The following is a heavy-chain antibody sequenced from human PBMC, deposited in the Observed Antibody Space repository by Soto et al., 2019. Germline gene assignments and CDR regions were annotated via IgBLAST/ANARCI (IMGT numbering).Heavy chain of an antibody. D-gene: IGHD5-12*01. V-gene: IGHV2-5*02. CDR3: AHRSGYGRAFDI. J-gene: IGHJ3*02. Sequence: QITLKESGPTLVKPTQPLTLTCTISGFSLSRSGVGVRWIRQPPGKAPEWLALLYWDDDKRYSPSPNRRLTITKATSKDQVVLTMTNVDAVDTATYYGAHRSGYGRAFDIWGQGTMVTVSS. CDR2: LYWDDDK. CDR1: GFSLSRSGVG.